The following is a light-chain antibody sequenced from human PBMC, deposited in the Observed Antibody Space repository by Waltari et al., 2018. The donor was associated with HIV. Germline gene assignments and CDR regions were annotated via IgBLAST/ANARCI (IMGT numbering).Light chain of an antibody. CDR1: RPTVGADD. Sequence: QSVLTQPPSVSGAPGQTVTISCPVSRPTVGADDVHWYQQLPGAAPKLLIYGDNNRPSGVPDRFSGSKSGASASLAITGLQAQDEAYYYCQAYDSSVIGSVFGGGTKVTVL. J-gene: IGLJ3*02. V-gene: IGLV1-40*01. CDR2: GDN. CDR3: QAYDSSVIGSV.